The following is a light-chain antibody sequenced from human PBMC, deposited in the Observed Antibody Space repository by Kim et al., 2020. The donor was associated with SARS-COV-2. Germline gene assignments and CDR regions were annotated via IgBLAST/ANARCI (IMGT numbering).Light chain of an antibody. V-gene: IGKV1D-12*01. J-gene: IGKJ5*01. Sequence: SASVGDRVTITCRSGQGSSSWVAWYQQKPGKAPKLLCYAASSLQSGAPSRFGGGGSGTDFTLTISSLQHEDFATYYCQQANSFPTFGQGTRLEIK. CDR3: QQANSFPT. CDR2: AAS. CDR1: QGSSSW.